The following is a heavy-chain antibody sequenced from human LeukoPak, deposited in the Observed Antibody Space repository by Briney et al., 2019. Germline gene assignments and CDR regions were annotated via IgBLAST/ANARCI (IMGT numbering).Heavy chain of an antibody. CDR2: IKSKTDGGTT. D-gene: IGHD6-6*01. CDR3: TMPLAARPPG. V-gene: IGHV3-15*01. CDR1: GFTFSNAW. Sequence: PGGSLRLSCAASGFTFSNAWMSWVRQAPGKGLEWVGRIKSKTDGGTTDYAAPVKGRFTIPRDDSKNTLYPQMNSLKTEDTAVYYCTMPLAARPPGWGQGTLVTVSS. J-gene: IGHJ4*02.